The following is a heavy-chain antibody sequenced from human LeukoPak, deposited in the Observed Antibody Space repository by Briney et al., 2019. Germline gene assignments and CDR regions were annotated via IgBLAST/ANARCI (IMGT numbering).Heavy chain of an antibody. V-gene: IGHV5-51*01. CDR1: GYIFSSDW. D-gene: IGHD2-15*01. CDR3: TRGCSGGSCSRDAMDV. CDR2: SFPIDSKT. J-gene: IGHJ6*02. Sequence: GESLKISCKASGYIFSSDWIAWVRQMPGKGLEWMGISFPIDSKTTYSPSFQGQVTISADKSISTDYLQWSSLKASDTAMYYCTRGCSGGSCSRDAMDVWGQGTMVTVSS.